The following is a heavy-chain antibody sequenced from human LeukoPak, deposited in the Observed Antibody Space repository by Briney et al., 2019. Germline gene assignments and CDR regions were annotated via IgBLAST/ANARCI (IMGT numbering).Heavy chain of an antibody. J-gene: IGHJ4*02. CDR1: GFTFTSYA. Sequence: GGSLRLSCAPSGFTFTSYAMSGVPQAPGKGLERVSPISGSGGSTYYADSVKGRFTISRDNSKNTLYLQMNSRRGEDTAVYYCARDGPKKSNDYWGQGTLVTVSS. CDR2: ISGSGGST. V-gene: IGHV3-23*01. CDR3: ARDGPKKSNDY.